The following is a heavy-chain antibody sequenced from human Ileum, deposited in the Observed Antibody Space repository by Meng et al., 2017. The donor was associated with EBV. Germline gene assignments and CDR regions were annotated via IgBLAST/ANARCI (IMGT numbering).Heavy chain of an antibody. J-gene: IGHJ4*02. Sequence: EVSLVASGGGVVPPGGSLMLSCAATGFTFSDDWMPWVRQAPWKGLVWVSHITSDGSSTNYEDSVKGRFTISRDNAKNTLYLQMNSLRAEDAAVYYCATVRDGYPRLFDYWGQGTLVTVSS. CDR2: ITSDGSST. CDR1: GFTFSDDW. D-gene: IGHD5-24*01. CDR3: ATVRDGYPRLFDY. V-gene: IGHV3-74*01.